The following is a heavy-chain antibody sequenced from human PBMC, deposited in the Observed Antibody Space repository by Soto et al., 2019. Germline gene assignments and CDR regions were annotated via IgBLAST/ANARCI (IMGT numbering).Heavy chain of an antibody. J-gene: IGHJ5*02. CDR2: ISYDGSNQ. CDR1: GFTFNIYG. V-gene: IGHV3-30*18. CDR3: AKDQASGQGSFDP. Sequence: GGSLRLSCAASGFTFNIYGMHWVRQAPDKGLEWVALISYDGSNQYYADSVKGRFTISRDNSKNTLFLQMNSLRADDTAVYYCAKDQASGQGSFDPWGQGTPVTVSS.